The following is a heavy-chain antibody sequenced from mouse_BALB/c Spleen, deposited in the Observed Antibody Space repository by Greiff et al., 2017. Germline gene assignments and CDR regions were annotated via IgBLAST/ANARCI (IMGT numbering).Heavy chain of an antibody. Sequence: DVHLVESGGGLVKPGGSLKLSCAASGFTFSSYAMSWVRQSPEKRLEWVAEISSGGSYTYYPDTVTGRFTISRDNAKNTLYLEMSSLRSEDTAMYYCARDAGNYLDYWGQGTTLTVSS. CDR3: ARDAGNYLDY. CDR2: ISSGGSYT. V-gene: IGHV5-9-4*01. J-gene: IGHJ2*01. CDR1: GFTFSSYA.